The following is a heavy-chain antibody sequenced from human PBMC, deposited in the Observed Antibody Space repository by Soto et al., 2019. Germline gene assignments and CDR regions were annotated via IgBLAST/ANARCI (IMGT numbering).Heavy chain of an antibody. CDR2: ISAYNGNT. V-gene: IGHV1-18*01. J-gene: IGHJ3*02. Sequence: QVQLVQSGAEVKKPGASVKVSCKASGYTFTSYGISWVRQAPGQGLEWMGWISAYNGNTNYAQKLQGRVTMTTDTSTSTAYMELRSLRSDDTAVYYCARDCATPGSTVTTPCDAFDIWGQGTMVTVSS. CDR1: GYTFTSYG. D-gene: IGHD4-17*01. CDR3: ARDCATPGSTVTTPCDAFDI.